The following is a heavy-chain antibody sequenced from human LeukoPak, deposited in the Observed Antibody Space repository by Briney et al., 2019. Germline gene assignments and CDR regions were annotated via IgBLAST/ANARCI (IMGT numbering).Heavy chain of an antibody. CDR2: IYYSGST. V-gene: IGHV4-59*01. Sequence: PSETLSLTCTVSGGSISSYYWSWIRQPPGKGLEWIGYIYYSGSTNYNPSLKSRVTISVDTSKNQFSLKLSSVTAADTAVYYCARGCRGCSSTSCPLCNWGQGTLVTVSS. D-gene: IGHD2-2*01. CDR3: ARGCRGCSSTSCPLCN. CDR1: GGSISSYY. J-gene: IGHJ4*02.